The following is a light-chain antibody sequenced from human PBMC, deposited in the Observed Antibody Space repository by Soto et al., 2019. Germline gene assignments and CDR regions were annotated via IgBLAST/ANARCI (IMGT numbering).Light chain of an antibody. CDR3: QQRSSWPLLWT. J-gene: IGKJ4*01. CDR1: QNVASS. CDR2: DAS. Sequence: EIVLTQSPATLSLSPGERATLSCRTSQNVASSLAWYQQKPGQSPGLLIYDASNRAAGIPARFSGSGSGTGFTLTISSLEPEDFAVYYCQQRSSWPLLWTFGGGTKVDIK. V-gene: IGKV3-11*01.